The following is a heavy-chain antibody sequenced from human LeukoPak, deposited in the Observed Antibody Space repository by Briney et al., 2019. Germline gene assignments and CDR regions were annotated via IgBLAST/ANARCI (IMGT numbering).Heavy chain of an antibody. V-gene: IGHV4-31*03. CDR2: IYYSGST. CDR1: GGSISSGGYY. J-gene: IGHJ4*02. CDR3: ARVRGVDTAMVYEYYFDY. Sequence: PSETLSLTCTVSGGSISSGGYYWSWIRQHPGKGLEWIGYIYYSGSTYYNPSLKSRVTISVDTSKNQFSLKLSSVTAADTAVYYCARVRGVDTAMVYEYYFDYWGQGTLVTVSS. D-gene: IGHD5-18*01.